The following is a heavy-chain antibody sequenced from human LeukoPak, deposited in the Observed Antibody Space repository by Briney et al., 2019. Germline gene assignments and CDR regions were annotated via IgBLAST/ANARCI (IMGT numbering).Heavy chain of an antibody. CDR1: GGTFSSYA. V-gene: IGHV1-69*01. Sequence: SVKVSCKASGGTFSSYAISWVRQAPGQGLEWMGGIIPIFGTANYAQKFQGRVTITADESTSTAYMELSSLGSEDTAVYYCARDAHYYDSSGYGYWGQGTLVTVSS. D-gene: IGHD3-22*01. J-gene: IGHJ4*02. CDR3: ARDAHYYDSSGYGY. CDR2: IIPIFGTA.